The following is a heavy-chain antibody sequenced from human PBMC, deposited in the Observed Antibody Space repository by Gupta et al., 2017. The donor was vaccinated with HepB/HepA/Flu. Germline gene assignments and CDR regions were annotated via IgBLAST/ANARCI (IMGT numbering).Heavy chain of an antibody. J-gene: IGHJ4*02. D-gene: IGHD3-22*01. V-gene: IGHV3-48*02. Sequence: EVQLVESGGGLVQPGGSLRLSWAASGFTFSSYNMNWVRQAPGKGLEWVSYISSSSSTIYYADSVKGRFTISRDNAKNSLYLQMNNLRDEDTAVYYCARDYYNSSGYFSYYFDYWGQGTLVTVSS. CDR3: ARDYYNSSGYFSYYFDY. CDR2: ISSSSSTI. CDR1: GFTFSSYN.